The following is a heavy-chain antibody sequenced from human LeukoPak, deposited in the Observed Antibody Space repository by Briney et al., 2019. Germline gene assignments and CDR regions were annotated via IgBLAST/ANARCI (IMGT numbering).Heavy chain of an antibody. CDR3: AREGVLDGSHQN. CDR2: ISSSSSYI. Sequence: TPGGSLRLSCATSGFTFSSYWMSWVRQAPGKGLEWVSSISSSSSYIYYADSVKGRFTISRDNAKNSLYLQMNSLRAEDTAVYYCAREGVLDGSHQNWGQGTLVTVSS. D-gene: IGHD3-16*01. CDR1: GFTFSSYW. V-gene: IGHV3-21*01. J-gene: IGHJ4*02.